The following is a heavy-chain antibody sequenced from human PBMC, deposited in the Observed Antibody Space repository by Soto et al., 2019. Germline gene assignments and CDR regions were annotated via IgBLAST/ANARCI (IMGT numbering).Heavy chain of an antibody. Sequence: GGSLRLSCAASGFTCSSYSMNWVRQAPGKGLEWVSSISSSSSYIYYADSVKGRFTISRDNAKNSLYLQMNSLRAEDTAVYYCARDHSGSYLYYYYYGMDVWGQGTTVTVSS. CDR1: GFTCSSYS. CDR2: ISSSSSYI. CDR3: ARDHSGSYLYYYYYGMDV. D-gene: IGHD1-26*01. J-gene: IGHJ6*02. V-gene: IGHV3-21*01.